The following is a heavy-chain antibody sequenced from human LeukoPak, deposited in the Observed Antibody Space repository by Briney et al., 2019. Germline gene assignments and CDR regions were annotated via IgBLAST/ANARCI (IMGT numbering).Heavy chain of an antibody. CDR1: GSSISSGYY. D-gene: IGHD1-26*01. V-gene: IGHV4-38-2*02. Sequence: SETLSLTCTVSGSSISSGYYWGWIRQPPGKGLEWIGSIYHSGSTYYNPSLKSRLTISVDTSKSQFSLKLSSVTAADTAVYYCARDLITQVGANAFDIWGQGTMVTVSS. CDR2: IYHSGST. J-gene: IGHJ3*02. CDR3: ARDLITQVGANAFDI.